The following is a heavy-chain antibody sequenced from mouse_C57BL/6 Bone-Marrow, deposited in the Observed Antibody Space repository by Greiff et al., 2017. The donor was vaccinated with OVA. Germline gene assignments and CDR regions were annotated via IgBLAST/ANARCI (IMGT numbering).Heavy chain of an antibody. D-gene: IGHD2-3*01. CDR1: GYTFTDYY. Sequence: VQLKESGPVLVKPGASVKMSCKASGYTFTDYYMNWVKQSHGQSLEWIGVINPYNGGTSYNQKFKGKATLTVDKSSSTAYMELNSLTSEDSAVYYSARTIYDGYLYAMDYWGQGTSVTVSS. J-gene: IGHJ4*01. CDR2: INPYNGGT. V-gene: IGHV1-19*01. CDR3: ARTIYDGYLYAMDY.